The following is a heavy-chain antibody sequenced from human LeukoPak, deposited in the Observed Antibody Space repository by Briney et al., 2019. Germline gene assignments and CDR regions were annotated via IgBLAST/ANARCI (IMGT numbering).Heavy chain of an antibody. D-gene: IGHD1-26*01. Sequence: GGSLRLSCAASGFTFSSYWIHWVRQAPGKGLVWVSRINPDGSSTSYADSVKGRFTISRDNSKNTLYLQMNSLRAEDTAVYYCAKRDSGSYQEGYWGQGTLVTVSS. V-gene: IGHV3-74*01. CDR2: INPDGSST. CDR1: GFTFSSYW. J-gene: IGHJ4*02. CDR3: AKRDSGSYQEGY.